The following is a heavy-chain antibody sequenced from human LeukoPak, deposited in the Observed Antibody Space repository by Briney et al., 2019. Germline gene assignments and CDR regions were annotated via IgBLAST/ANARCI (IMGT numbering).Heavy chain of an antibody. CDR1: GFSFNRDR. CDR3: TRRMDD. D-gene: IGHD2-2*03. CDR2: IKHDESEK. J-gene: IGHJ4*02. Sequence: GGSLRLSCPAPGFSFNRDRMDLVRQAPWKGLEWVANIKHDESEKNYLDSEKGRFTISRDNAQNSLYLQMNGLRVEDTAVYYCTRRMDDWGQGTLVTASS. V-gene: IGHV3-7*01.